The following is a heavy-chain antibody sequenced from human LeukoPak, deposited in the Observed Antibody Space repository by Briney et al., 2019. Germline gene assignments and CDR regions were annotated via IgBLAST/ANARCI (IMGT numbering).Heavy chain of an antibody. J-gene: IGHJ4*02. CDR3: ARDLTGRSDY. CDR2: INPNSGGT. D-gene: IGHD3-9*01. Sequence: ASVKVSCKASGYTFTDYYMHWVRQAPGQGLEWMGWINPNSGGTNYAQSLQGRVTMTRDTSISTAYMELSRLRSDDTAVYYCARDLTGRSDYWGQGTLVTVSS. CDR1: GYTFTDYY. V-gene: IGHV1-2*02.